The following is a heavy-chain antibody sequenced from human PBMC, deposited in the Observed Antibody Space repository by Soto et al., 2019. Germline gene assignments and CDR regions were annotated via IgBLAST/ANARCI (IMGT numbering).Heavy chain of an antibody. CDR3: ARPMSGRRELGKLYYYYGMDV. CDR2: IWYDGSNK. D-gene: IGHD7-27*01. J-gene: IGHJ6*02. Sequence: ESGGGVVQPGRSLRLSCAASGFTFSSYGMHWVRQAPGKGLEWVAVIWYDGSNKYYADSVKGRFTISRDNSKNTLYLQMNSLRAEDTAVYYCARPMSGRRELGKLYYYYGMDVWGQGTTVTVSS. V-gene: IGHV3-33*01. CDR1: GFTFSSYG.